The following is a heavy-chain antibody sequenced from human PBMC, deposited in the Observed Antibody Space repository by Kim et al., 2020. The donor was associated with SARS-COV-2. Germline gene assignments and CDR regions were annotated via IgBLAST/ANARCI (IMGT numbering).Heavy chain of an antibody. CDR2: INTDTGNP. Sequence: ASVKVSCKASGYTFTNNAISWVRQAPEQGLEWMGWINTDTGNPTYAQAFTRRFVFSVDTSVTTAYLQISSLEAEDTALYYCARVIWGTYRYTDYWGQGTL. V-gene: IGHV7-4-1*02. CDR1: GYTFTNNA. D-gene: IGHD3-16*02. J-gene: IGHJ4*02. CDR3: ARVIWGTYRYTDY.